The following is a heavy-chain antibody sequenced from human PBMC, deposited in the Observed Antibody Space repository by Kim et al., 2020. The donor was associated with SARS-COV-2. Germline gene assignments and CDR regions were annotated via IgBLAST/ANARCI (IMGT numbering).Heavy chain of an antibody. CDR1: GFTVSTSY. CDR3: AKDRRGYYDTSGYFDY. J-gene: IGHJ4*02. V-gene: IGHV3-53*01. Sequence: GGSLRLSCAGSGFTVSTSYMNWVRQAPGKVLEWVSVIYSGGSTYYADSVKGRFTISRDNSKNTLYLQMNTLRAEDTALYYCAKDRRGYYDTSGYFDYWGQGTLVTVSS. D-gene: IGHD3-22*01. CDR2: IYSGGST.